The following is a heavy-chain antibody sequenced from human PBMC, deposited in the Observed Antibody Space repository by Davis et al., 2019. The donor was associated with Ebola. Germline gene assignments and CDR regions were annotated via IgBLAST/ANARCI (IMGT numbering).Heavy chain of an antibody. CDR1: GFTFSSYE. V-gene: IGHV3-48*03. D-gene: IGHD3-22*01. CDR3: ARDMYYYDSSGYYYYYYYGMDV. CDR2: ISSSGSTI. J-gene: IGHJ6*02. Sequence: PGGSLRLSCAASGFTFSSYEMNWVRQAPGKGLEWVSYISSSGSTIYYADSVKGRFTISRDNSKNTLYLQMNSLRAEDTAVYYCARDMYYYDSSGYYYYYYYGMDVWGQGTTVTVSS.